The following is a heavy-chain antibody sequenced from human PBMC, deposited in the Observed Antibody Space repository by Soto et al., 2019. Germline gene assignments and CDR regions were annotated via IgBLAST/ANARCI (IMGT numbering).Heavy chain of an antibody. J-gene: IGHJ4*02. D-gene: IGHD6-19*01. V-gene: IGHV1-18*01. CDR2: ISAINGAT. CDR3: TRGKSIAVAEGY. Sequence: QVQLVQCGGEVRKPGASVKVSCKASGYTCATYGVSWVRQAHGQGLEWVGWISAINGATSSAQKFQDRVIMTTDTSTSTAFMELRSLRSDDTAIYYCTRGKSIAVAEGYWGQGTRVTVSS. CDR1: GYTCATYG.